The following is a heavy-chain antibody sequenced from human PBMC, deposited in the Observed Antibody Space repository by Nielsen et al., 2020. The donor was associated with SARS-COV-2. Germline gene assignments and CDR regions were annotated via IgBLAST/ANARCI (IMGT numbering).Heavy chain of an antibody. CDR1: GFTFDDYA. Sequence: GGSLRLSCAASGFTFDDYAMHWVRQAPGKGLEWVSGISWNSGSIGYADSVKGRFTISRDTAKNSLYLQMNSLRAEDTALYYCAKDMGAVASYYYYGMDVWGQGTTVTVSS. D-gene: IGHD6-19*01. J-gene: IGHJ6*02. CDR3: AKDMGAVASYYYYGMDV. V-gene: IGHV3-9*01. CDR2: ISWNSGSI.